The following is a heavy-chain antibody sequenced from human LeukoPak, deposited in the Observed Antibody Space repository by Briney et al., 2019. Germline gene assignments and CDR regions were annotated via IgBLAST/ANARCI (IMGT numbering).Heavy chain of an antibody. D-gene: IGHD6-19*01. Sequence: GGSLRLSCAASGFTFSTYDMTWVRQAPGKGLGWVSSISGSGGSTYYADSVKGRFTTSRDNSKNTLYLQMNGLRAEDTAVYYCAKDLAAVPGNKYFAYRGQGTLVTVSS. V-gene: IGHV3-23*01. J-gene: IGHJ4*02. CDR3: AKDLAAVPGNKYFAY. CDR2: ISGSGGST. CDR1: GFTFSTYD.